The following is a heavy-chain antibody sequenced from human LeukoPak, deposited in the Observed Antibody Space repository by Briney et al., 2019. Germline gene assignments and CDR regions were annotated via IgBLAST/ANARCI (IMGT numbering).Heavy chain of an antibody. V-gene: IGHV3-23*01. CDR2: ISGSGGST. CDR1: GFTFSSYA. D-gene: IGHD6-19*01. CDR3: AKARGVAGTFFDY. Sequence: PGGSLRLSCAASGFTFSSYAMSWVRQAPGKGLEWVSAISGSGGSTYYADSVKGRFTISRDNSKNTLYLQMSSLRAEDTAVYYCAKARGVAGTFFDYWGQGTLVTVSS. J-gene: IGHJ4*02.